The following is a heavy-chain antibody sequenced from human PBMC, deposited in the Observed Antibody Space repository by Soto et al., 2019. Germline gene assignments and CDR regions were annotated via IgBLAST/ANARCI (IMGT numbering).Heavy chain of an antibody. Sequence: GGSLRLSCAASGFTFSSYDMHWVRQATGKGLEWVSAIGTAGDTYYPGSVKGRFTISRENAKNSLYLQMNSLRAEDTAVYYCARVNYYGSGSYYSYYYYYGMDVWGQGTTVTVSS. CDR3: ARVNYYGSGSYYSYYYYYGMDV. V-gene: IGHV3-13*01. CDR1: GFTFSSYD. J-gene: IGHJ6*02. CDR2: IGTAGDT. D-gene: IGHD3-10*01.